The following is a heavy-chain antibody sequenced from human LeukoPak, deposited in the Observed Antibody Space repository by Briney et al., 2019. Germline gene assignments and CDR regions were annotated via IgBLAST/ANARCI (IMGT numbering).Heavy chain of an antibody. CDR1: GFTFSNYA. V-gene: IGHV3-23*01. J-gene: IGHJ4*02. CDR3: ARDLSGVTGYTYGRGIDY. CDR2: ISGSGDTT. D-gene: IGHD5-18*01. Sequence: GGSLRLSCAASGFTFSNYAMSWVRQPPGKGLEWVSLISGSGDTTYYADSVKGRFTISRDNSKNTLYLQMNSLRAEDTAVYYCARDLSGVTGYTYGRGIDYWGQGTLVTVSS.